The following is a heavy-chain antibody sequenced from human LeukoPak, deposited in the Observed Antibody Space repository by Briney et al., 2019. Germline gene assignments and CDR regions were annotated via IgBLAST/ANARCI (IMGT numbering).Heavy chain of an antibody. Sequence: SETLSLTCSVSGVSIRSSSYYWAWIRQPPGRGLEWIGSTYYSGSTYYNPSLKSRVTISVDASTNQFSLKLSSVTAADTAVYYCLRQPDYWGQGTLVTVSS. V-gene: IGHV4-39*01. CDR1: GVSIRSSSYY. J-gene: IGHJ4*02. CDR3: LRQPDY. CDR2: TYYSGST.